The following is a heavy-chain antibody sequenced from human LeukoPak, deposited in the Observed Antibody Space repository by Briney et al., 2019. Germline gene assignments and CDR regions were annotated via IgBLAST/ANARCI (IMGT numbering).Heavy chain of an antibody. CDR3: ARLCSRNQLAGFDS. J-gene: IGHJ4*02. Sequence: PGGSLRLSCSAYGFTFSTYWMSWVRQAPGKGLEWVAKMRRDGNEIYYLDSVRGRFTISRDKAKKSLYMQMNRLRAEDTAVYYCARLCSRNQLAGFDSWGQGTLVTVSS. CDR2: MRRDGNEI. D-gene: IGHD2-2*01. V-gene: IGHV3-7*01. CDR1: GFTFSTYW.